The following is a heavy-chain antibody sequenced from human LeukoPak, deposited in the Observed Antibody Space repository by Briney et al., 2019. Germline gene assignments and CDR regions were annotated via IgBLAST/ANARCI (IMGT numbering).Heavy chain of an antibody. CDR1: VYTFTSYA. D-gene: IGHD3-10*01. V-gene: IGHV1-3*01. CDR3: ARELTYGSGSYED. Sequence: GASVPVSCKSSVYTFTSYAMHWVRQAPGQRLEWMGWINAGNGNTKYSQKFQGRVTITRDTSASTAYMELSSLRSEDTAVYYCARELTYGSGSYEDWGQGTLVTVSS. J-gene: IGHJ4*02. CDR2: INAGNGNT.